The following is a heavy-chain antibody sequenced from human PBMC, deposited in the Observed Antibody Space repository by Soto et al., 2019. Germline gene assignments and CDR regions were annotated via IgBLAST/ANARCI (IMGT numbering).Heavy chain of an antibody. CDR3: ARNHEGSTWFVGIYYYFGVDV. Sequence: EVQLVESGGGLVQPGGSLRLSCAASGFTLSSYNMNWVRQAPGKGLEWVSYISGSSDTIYYADSVKGRFTISRDNANNSLYLQMDRLRDEDTAVYYCARNHEGSTWFVGIYYYFGVDVWGQGTTVTVSS. D-gene: IGHD6-13*01. V-gene: IGHV3-48*02. CDR2: ISGSSDTI. J-gene: IGHJ6*02. CDR1: GFTLSSYN.